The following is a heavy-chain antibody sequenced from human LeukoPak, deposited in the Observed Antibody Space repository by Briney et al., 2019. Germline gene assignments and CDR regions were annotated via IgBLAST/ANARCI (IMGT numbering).Heavy chain of an antibody. J-gene: IGHJ4*02. CDR2: IYSGGST. CDR3: AREDCDATSCYWGIIY. Sequence: GGSLRLSCAVSGFSLSNYGIHWVRQAPGKGLEWVSVIYSGGSTYYADSVKGRFTISRDNSKNTLYLQMNSLRAEDTAVYYCAREDCDATSCYWGIIYWGQGTLVTVSS. D-gene: IGHD2-2*01. V-gene: IGHV3-66*01. CDR1: GFSLSNYG.